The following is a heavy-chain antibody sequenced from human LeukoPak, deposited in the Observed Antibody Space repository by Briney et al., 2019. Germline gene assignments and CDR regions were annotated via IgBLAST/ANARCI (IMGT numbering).Heavy chain of an antibody. CDR2: INQDGGQK. CDR1: GFSLSSYW. V-gene: IGHV3-7*01. Sequence: GGSLRLSCAASGFSLSSYWMAWVRQPPEKGLEWLANINQDGGQKHYLESVRGRFTISRDNAKNSLFLEMKSLRVDDAAVYYCTSAPNPFVHWGQGILVTVSS. CDR3: TSAPNPFVH. J-gene: IGHJ4*02.